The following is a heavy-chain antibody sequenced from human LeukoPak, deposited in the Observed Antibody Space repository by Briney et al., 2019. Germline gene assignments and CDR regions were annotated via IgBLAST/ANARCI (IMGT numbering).Heavy chain of an antibody. CDR1: GFTFSSYG. V-gene: IGHV3-33*01. J-gene: IGHJ4*02. CDR3: ARLGARQMLEY. CDR2: IWYDGSNK. D-gene: IGHD4-17*01. Sequence: GGSLRLSCAASGFTFSSYGMHWVRQAPGKGLEWVAVIWYDGSNKYYADSVKGRFTVSRDNAKNSLYLQMNSLRAEDTAVYYCARLGARQMLEYWGQGTLVTVSS.